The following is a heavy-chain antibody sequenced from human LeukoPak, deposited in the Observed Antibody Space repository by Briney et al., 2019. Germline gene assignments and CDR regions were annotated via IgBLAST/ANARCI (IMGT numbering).Heavy chain of an antibody. D-gene: IGHD2-2*01. CDR3: ARGRVYCSSTSCYYYYGMDV. CDR2: INHSGST. CDR1: GGSFSGYY. Sequence: SGTLSLTCAVYGGSFSGYYWSWIRQPPGKGLEWIGEINHSGSTNYNPSLKSRVTISVDTSKNQFSLKLSSVTAADTAVYYCARGRVYCSSTSCYYYYGMDVWGQGTTVTVSS. J-gene: IGHJ6*02. V-gene: IGHV4-34*01.